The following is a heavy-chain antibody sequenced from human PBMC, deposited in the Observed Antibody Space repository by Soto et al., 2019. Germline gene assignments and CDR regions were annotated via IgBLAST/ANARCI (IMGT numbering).Heavy chain of an antibody. CDR2: IYYSGST. CDR3: AREYSSSSYLGYDWFDP. D-gene: IGHD6-6*01. J-gene: IGHJ5*02. V-gene: IGHV4-59*01. Sequence: SETLSLTCTVSGGSISSYYWSWIRQPPGKGLEWIGYIYYSGSTNYNPYLKSRFTISVDTSKNQLSLKLRSVTAADTAVYYCAREYSSSSYLGYDWFDPWGQGTLVTVSS. CDR1: GGSISSYY.